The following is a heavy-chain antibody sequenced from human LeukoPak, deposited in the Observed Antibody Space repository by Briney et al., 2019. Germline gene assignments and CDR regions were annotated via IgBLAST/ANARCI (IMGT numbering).Heavy chain of an antibody. CDR2: INHSGST. D-gene: IGHD2-2*01. CDR1: GGSFSGYY. Sequence: SETLSLTCAAYGGSFSGYYWSWIRQPPGKGLEWIGEINHSGSTNYNPSLKSRVTISVDTSKNQFSLKLSSVTAADTAVYYCARVVVAPSYRYYYYGMDVWGQGTTVTVSS. J-gene: IGHJ6*02. V-gene: IGHV4-34*01. CDR3: ARVVVAPSYRYYYYGMDV.